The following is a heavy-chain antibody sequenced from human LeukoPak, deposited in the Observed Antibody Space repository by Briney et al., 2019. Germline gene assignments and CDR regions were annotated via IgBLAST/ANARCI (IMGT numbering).Heavy chain of an antibody. CDR2: IYYGGST. CDR1: GGSFSGYY. J-gene: IGHJ5*02. Sequence: SETLSLTCAVYGGSFSGYYWGWIRQPPGKGLEWIGTIYYGGSTYYNPSLKSRVTISADASKNQFSLRLSSVTAADTAVYYCARLLGYCSGGSCYPPSWGQGTLVTVSS. V-gene: IGHV4-34*01. D-gene: IGHD2-15*01. CDR3: ARLLGYCSGGSCYPPS.